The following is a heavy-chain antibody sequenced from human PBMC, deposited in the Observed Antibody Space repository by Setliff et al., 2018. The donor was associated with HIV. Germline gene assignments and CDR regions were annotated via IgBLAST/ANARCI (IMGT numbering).Heavy chain of an antibody. CDR1: GFTFSSYS. V-gene: IGHV3-48*01. Sequence: PGGSLRLSCAASGFTFSSYSMNWVRQAPGKGLEWVSYISSSSSTIYYADSVKGRFTISRDNAKNSLYLQMNRLRAEDTAIYFCARSFPYYYESSGLYAMDVWGQGTTVTVSS. CDR2: ISSSSSTI. J-gene: IGHJ6*02. D-gene: IGHD3-22*01. CDR3: ARSFPYYYESSGLYAMDV.